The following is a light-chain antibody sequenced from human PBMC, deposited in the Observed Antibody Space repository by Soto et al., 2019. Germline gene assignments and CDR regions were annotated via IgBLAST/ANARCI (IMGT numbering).Light chain of an antibody. V-gene: IGKV1-5*03. J-gene: IGKJ2*01. CDR2: KAS. CDR3: QQYNNYPYT. CDR1: QSINSW. Sequence: DIQMTQSPSTLSASVGDRVIITCRASQSINSWLAWYQQKPGKAPKLLIYKASTLESGVPSRFSGSASGTDFTLTISSLQPDDFATYYCQQYNNYPYTFGQGTELEIK.